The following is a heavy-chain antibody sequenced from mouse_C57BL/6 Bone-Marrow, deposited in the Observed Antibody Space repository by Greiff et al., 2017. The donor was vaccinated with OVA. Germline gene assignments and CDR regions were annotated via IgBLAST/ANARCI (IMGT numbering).Heavy chain of an antibody. Sequence: EVKRMGSGAELVKPGASVKLSCTASGFNIKDYYMHWVKQRTEQGLEWIGRIDPEDGETKYAPKFQGKATITADTSSNTAYLQLSSLTSEDTAVYYCASHYYGSRSAYWGQGTLVTVSA. CDR3: ASHYYGSRSAY. D-gene: IGHD1-1*01. CDR1: GFNIKDYY. CDR2: IDPEDGET. J-gene: IGHJ3*01. V-gene: IGHV14-2*01.